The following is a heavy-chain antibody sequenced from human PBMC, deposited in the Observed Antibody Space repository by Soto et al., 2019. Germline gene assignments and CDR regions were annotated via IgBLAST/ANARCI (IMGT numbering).Heavy chain of an antibody. CDR2: INPNNGNT. CDR1: GYTFTSYY. J-gene: IGHJ6*04. D-gene: IGHD3-3*01. CDR3: ARVHPQYYDFWSGYSDV. V-gene: IGHV1-18*04. Sequence: GASVKVSCKASGYTFTSYYMHWVRQAPGQGLEWMGIINPNNGNTNYEQKLQGRVTMPTDTSTSTAYMELRSLRSDDTAFFYCARVHPQYYDFWSGYSDVWGKGTTVTVSS.